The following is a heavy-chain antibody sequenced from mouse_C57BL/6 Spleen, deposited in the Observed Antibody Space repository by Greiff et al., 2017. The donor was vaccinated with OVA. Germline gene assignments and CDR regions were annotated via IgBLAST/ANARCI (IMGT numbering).Heavy chain of an antibody. V-gene: IGHV5-17*01. CDR1: GFTFSDYG. CDR2: ISSGSSTI. Sequence: EVQLVESGGGLVKPGGSLKLSCAASGFTFSDYGMHWVRQAPEKGLEWVAYISSGSSTIYYADTVKGRFTISRDNAKNTLFLQMTSLRSEDTAMYYCARQGPSTGTSWFAYWGQGTLVTVSA. J-gene: IGHJ3*01. CDR3: ARQGPSTGTSWFAY. D-gene: IGHD4-1*02.